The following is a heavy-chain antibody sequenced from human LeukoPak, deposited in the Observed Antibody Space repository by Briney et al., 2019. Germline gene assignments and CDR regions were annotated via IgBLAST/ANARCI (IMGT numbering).Heavy chain of an antibody. V-gene: IGHV4-34*01. J-gene: IGHJ3*02. CDR1: GGSFSGFY. CDR2: INHSGST. Sequence: SETLSPTFAVYGGSFSGFYWGWVRQPPGEGLGWVGEINHSGSTNYNPSLKSRVTISVDTSKNQFSLKLSSVTAADTAVYYCARHDWQQDAFDIWGQGTMVTVSS. D-gene: IGHD3-9*01. CDR3: ARHDWQQDAFDI.